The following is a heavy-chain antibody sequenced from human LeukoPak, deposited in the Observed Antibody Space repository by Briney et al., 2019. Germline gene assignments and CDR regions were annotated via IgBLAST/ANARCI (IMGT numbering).Heavy chain of an antibody. CDR1: GGSISSYY. V-gene: IGHV4-59*08. CDR2: IYYSGST. Sequence: PSETLSLTCTVSGGSISSYYWSWIRQPPGKGLEWIGYIYYSGSTNYNPSLKSRVTISVDTSKNQFSLKLSSVTAADTAVYYCARLKNYGSGHYFDYWGQGTLVTVSS. J-gene: IGHJ4*02. CDR3: ARLKNYGSGHYFDY. D-gene: IGHD3-10*01.